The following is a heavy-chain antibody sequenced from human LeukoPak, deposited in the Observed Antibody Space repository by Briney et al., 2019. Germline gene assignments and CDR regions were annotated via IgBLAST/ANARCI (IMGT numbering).Heavy chain of an antibody. CDR2: IKQDGSEK. D-gene: IGHD6-13*01. CDR3: ARVGYTGTWYSSPPFDY. V-gene: IGHV3-7*01. Sequence: GGSLRLSCAASGFTFSSYWMSWVRQAPGKGLEWVANIKQDGSEKYYVDSVKGRFTISRDNAKNTLYLQMNSLRVEDTAVYYCARVGYTGTWYSSPPFDYWGQGTLVTVSS. CDR1: GFTFSSYW. J-gene: IGHJ4*02.